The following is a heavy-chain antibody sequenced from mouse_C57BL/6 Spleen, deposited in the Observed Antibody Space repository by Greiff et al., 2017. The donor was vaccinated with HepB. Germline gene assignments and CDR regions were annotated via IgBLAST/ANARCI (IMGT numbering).Heavy chain of an antibody. V-gene: IGHV1-69*01. CDR3: AWGGEFQRLYAMDY. J-gene: IGHJ4*01. CDR1: GYTFTSYW. CDR2: IDPSDSNT. D-gene: IGHD1-1*01. Sequence: QVQLQQPGAELVMPGASVKLSCKASGYTFTSYWMHWVKQSPGQGLEWIGEIDPSDSNTNYNQKFKGKSTLTVDKSSSTAYMQLSSLTSEDAAVYFCAWGGEFQRLYAMDYWGQGTSVTVSS.